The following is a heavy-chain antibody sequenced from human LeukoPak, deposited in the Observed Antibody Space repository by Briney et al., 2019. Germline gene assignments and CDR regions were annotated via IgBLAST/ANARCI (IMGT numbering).Heavy chain of an antibody. V-gene: IGHV1-2*02. D-gene: IGHD3-9*01. J-gene: IGHJ4*02. CDR2: INPDSADT. CDR3: ARDSDRYDILTGYYKGRFDY. CDR1: GYTFTGYY. Sequence: ASVKVSCKASGYTFTGYYIHWVRQAPGQGLEWMGWINPDSADTTFAQKFQGRVTMTRDTSISTAYMELSRLRSDDTAVYYCARDSDRYDILTGYYKGRFDYWGQGTLVTVSS.